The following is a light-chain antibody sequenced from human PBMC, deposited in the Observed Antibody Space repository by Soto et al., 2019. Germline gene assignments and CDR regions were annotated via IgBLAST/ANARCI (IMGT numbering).Light chain of an antibody. Sequence: QSVLTQPPSVSGAPGQRVTISCTGSSSNIGANYDVHWYRHRPGTAPKLLIFGNTNRPSGVPDRFSVSKSGTSASLAITGLQAEDEGDYCCQSYDSTLSARYVFGTGTKVTVL. CDR1: SSNIGANYD. CDR3: QSYDSTLSARYV. V-gene: IGLV1-40*01. CDR2: GNT. J-gene: IGLJ1*01.